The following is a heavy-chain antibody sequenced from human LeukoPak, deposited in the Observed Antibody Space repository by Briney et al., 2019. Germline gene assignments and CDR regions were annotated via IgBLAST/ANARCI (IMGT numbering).Heavy chain of an antibody. CDR2: MNPNSGNT. Sequence: GASVKVSCKASGYTFTSYDINWVRQATGQGLEWMGWMNPNSGNTGYAQKFQGRVTMTRNTSISTAYMELSSLRSEDTAVYYCALMVRGFNWFDPWGQGTLVTVSS. V-gene: IGHV1-8*01. CDR3: ALMVRGFNWFDP. D-gene: IGHD3-10*01. CDR1: GYTFTSYD. J-gene: IGHJ5*02.